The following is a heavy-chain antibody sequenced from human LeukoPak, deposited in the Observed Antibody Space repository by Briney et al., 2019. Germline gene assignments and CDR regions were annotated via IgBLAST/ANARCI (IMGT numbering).Heavy chain of an antibody. CDR1: GGSISSSNW. V-gene: IGHV4-4*02. CDR2: IYHSGST. D-gene: IGHD5-12*01. J-gene: IGHJ4*02. CDR3: ARDYSGYEFDY. Sequence: SETLSLTCAVPGGSISSSNWWSWVRPPPGKGLEWIGEIYHSGSTNYNPSLKSRVTISVDKSKNQFSLKLNSVTAADSAIYYCARDYSGYEFDYWGQGTLVTVSS.